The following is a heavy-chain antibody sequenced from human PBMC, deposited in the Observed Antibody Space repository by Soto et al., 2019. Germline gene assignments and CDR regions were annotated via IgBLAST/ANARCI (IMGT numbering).Heavy chain of an antibody. CDR2: ISSSSSTI. Sequence: GGSLRLSCAASGFTFINHTMNWVRQAPGKGLEWVSYISSSSSTIYYADSVKGRFTISRDNAKNSLYLQMNSLRDEDTAVYYCARDGVAAAGTADFDHWGQGTLVTVSS. J-gene: IGHJ4*02. CDR1: GFTFINHT. D-gene: IGHD6-13*01. CDR3: ARDGVAAAGTADFDH. V-gene: IGHV3-48*02.